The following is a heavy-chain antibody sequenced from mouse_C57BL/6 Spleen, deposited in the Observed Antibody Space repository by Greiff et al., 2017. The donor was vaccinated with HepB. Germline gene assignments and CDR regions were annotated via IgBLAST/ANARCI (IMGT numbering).Heavy chain of an antibody. CDR1: GYTFTSYW. Sequence: VQLQQSGAELAKPGASVKLSCKASGYTFTSYWMHWVKQRPGQGLEWIGYINPSSGYTKYNQKFKDKATLTADKSSSTAYMQLSSLTSADSAVYCCANPDYYGSRGDYWGQGTTLTVSS. CDR3: ANPDYYGSRGDY. J-gene: IGHJ2*01. V-gene: IGHV1-7*01. D-gene: IGHD1-1*01. CDR2: INPSSGYT.